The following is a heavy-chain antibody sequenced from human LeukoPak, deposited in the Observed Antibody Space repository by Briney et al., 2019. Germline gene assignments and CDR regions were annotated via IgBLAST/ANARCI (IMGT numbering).Heavy chain of an antibody. CDR2: IKQDETEK. V-gene: IGHV3-7*04. CDR3: ARGFYFSMTELYYLDL. CDR1: GLNFRSFW. D-gene: IGHD2-8*01. Sequence: GGSLRLSCAVSGLNFRSFWMSWVRQAPGKGLEWVANIKQDETEKFYVDSVKGRFTISRDNAKNSLYLQMNSLRVEDSAVYYCARGFYFSMTELYYLDLWGRGTLVTVSP. J-gene: IGHJ2*01.